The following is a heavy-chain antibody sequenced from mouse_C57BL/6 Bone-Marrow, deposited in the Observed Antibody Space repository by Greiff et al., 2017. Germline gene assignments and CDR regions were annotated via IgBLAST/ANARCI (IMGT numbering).Heavy chain of an antibody. CDR3: AREYYDSSYFDV. CDR1: GYTFTSYW. V-gene: IGHV1-69*01. D-gene: IGHD1-1*01. Sequence: VQLQQPGAELVMPGASVKLSCKASGYTFTSYWMNWVKQRPGQGLEWIGEIDPSDSYTNYNQKFKGKSTLTVDKSSSTAYMQLSSLTSEDSAVYYCAREYYDSSYFDVWGTGTTVTVSS. J-gene: IGHJ1*03. CDR2: IDPSDSYT.